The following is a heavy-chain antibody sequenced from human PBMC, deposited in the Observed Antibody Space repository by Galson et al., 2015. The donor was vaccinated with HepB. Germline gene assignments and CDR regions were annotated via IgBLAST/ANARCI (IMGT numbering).Heavy chain of an antibody. CDR2: ISYDGSNK. Sequence: SLRLSYAASGFTFSSYGMHWVRQAPGKGLEWVAVISYDGSNKYYADSVKGRFTISRDNSKNTLYLQMNSLRAEDTAVYYCAKDLLGSGSAFDYWGQGTLVTVSS. CDR3: AKDLLGSGSAFDY. J-gene: IGHJ4*02. D-gene: IGHD3-10*01. CDR1: GFTFSSYG. V-gene: IGHV3-30*18.